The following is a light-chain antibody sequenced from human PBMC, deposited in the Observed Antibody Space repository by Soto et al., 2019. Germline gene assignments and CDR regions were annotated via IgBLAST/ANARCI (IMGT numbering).Light chain of an antibody. CDR3: QQYANSHGA. V-gene: IGKV3-20*01. J-gene: IGKJ1*01. CDR1: QSVSSTY. CDR2: GAS. Sequence: EIVLTQSPGTLSLSPGERATLSCRASQSVSSTYLAWYQQKPGQAPRLLIYGASSRASGIPDRFRGSGSGTDFTLTISRLEPEDFAVYYCQQYANSHGAFGQGTKVDIK.